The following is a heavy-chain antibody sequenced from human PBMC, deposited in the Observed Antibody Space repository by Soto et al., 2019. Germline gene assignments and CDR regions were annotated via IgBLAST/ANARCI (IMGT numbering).Heavy chain of an antibody. Sequence: ASVKVSCKASGYTFTSYYMHWVRQAPGQGLEWMGIINPSGGSTSYAQKFQGRVTMTRDTSTSTVYMELSSLRSEDTAVYYCARHSDYYDSSGRRLDNWFDPWGQGTLVTVSS. CDR2: INPSGGST. CDR3: ARHSDYYDSSGRRLDNWFDP. V-gene: IGHV1-46*01. CDR1: GYTFTSYY. D-gene: IGHD3-22*01. J-gene: IGHJ5*02.